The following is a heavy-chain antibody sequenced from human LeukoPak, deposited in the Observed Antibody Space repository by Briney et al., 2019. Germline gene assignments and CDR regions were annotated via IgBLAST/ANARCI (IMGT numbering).Heavy chain of an antibody. CDR3: ARAHRGFWSGYEFDY. CDR2: INHSGST. Sequence: SETLSLTCAVYGGSFSGYYWSWIRQPPGKGLEWIGEINHSGSTNYNPSLKSRVTISVDTSKNQFSLKLSSVTAADTAVYYCARAHRGFWSGYEFDYWGQGTLVTVSS. CDR1: GGSFSGYY. J-gene: IGHJ4*02. V-gene: IGHV4-34*01. D-gene: IGHD3-3*01.